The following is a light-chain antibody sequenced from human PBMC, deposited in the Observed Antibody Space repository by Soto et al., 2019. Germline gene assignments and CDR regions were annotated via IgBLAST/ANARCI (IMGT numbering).Light chain of an antibody. CDR3: QQSYSTLYT. CDR1: QSISDS. CDR2: AAS. J-gene: IGKJ2*01. Sequence: DIPMTQSPSSLSASVGDRVTITCRASQSISDSLNWYQQKPGRAPKLLIFAASTLQGRVPSRFSGSGSETDFTLTINSLQPEDFATYYCQQSYSTLYTFGQGTKLEIK. V-gene: IGKV1-39*01.